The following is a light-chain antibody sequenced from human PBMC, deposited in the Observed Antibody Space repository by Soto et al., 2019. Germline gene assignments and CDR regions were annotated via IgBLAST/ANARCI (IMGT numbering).Light chain of an antibody. CDR1: QSLVHSDGGTY. V-gene: IGKV2-24*01. J-gene: IGKJ1*01. Sequence: DVVLTQTPLSSPVTLGQPASISCRSSQSLVHSDGGTYLSWLHQRPGQPPRLLIYQVSNRFSGVPDRFSGGGAGTDLTLKISRVEAEDVGVYYCTQSTHFPRTFGQGTKVEIK. CDR2: QVS. CDR3: TQSTHFPRT.